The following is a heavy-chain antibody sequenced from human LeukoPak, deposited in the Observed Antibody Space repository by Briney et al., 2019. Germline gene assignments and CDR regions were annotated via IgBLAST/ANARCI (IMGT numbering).Heavy chain of an antibody. CDR1: GGSISSSSYY. CDR3: ARPRSGSYSYYFDY. V-gene: IGHV4-39*01. Sequence: SETLSLTCTVSGGSISSSSYYWGWIRQPPGKGLEWIGSIYYSGSTYYNPPLKSRVTISVDTSKNQFSLKLSSVTAADTAVYYCARPRSGSYSYYFDYWGQGTLVTVSS. J-gene: IGHJ4*02. CDR2: IYYSGST. D-gene: IGHD3-10*01.